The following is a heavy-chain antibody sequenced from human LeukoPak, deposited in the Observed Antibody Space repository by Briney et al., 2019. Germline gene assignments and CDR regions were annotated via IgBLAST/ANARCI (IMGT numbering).Heavy chain of an antibody. D-gene: IGHD3-3*01. V-gene: IGHV1-2*02. CDR1: GYTFTSYY. CDR3: ARDRHYYDFWSGYYPRAEFDP. J-gene: IGHJ5*02. CDR2: INPNSGGT. Sequence: ASVKVSCKASGYTFTSYYMHWVRQAPGQGLEWMGWINPNSGGTNYAQKFQGRVTMTRDTSISTAYMELSRLRSDDTAVYYCARDRHYYDFWSGYYPRAEFDPWGQGTLVTVSS.